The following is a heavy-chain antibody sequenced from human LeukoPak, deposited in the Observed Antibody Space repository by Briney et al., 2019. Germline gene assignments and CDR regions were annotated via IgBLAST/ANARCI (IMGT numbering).Heavy chain of an antibody. J-gene: IGHJ4*02. CDR3: ARDAYSGSYLDY. CDR2: ISYDGSNK. Sequence: GRSLRLSCAASGFTFSSYAMHWVRQAPGKGLEWVAVISYDGSNKYYADSVKGRFTISRDNSKNTLYLRMNSLRAEDTAVYYCARDAYSGSYLDYWGQGTLVTVSS. D-gene: IGHD1-26*01. V-gene: IGHV3-30-3*01. CDR1: GFTFSSYA.